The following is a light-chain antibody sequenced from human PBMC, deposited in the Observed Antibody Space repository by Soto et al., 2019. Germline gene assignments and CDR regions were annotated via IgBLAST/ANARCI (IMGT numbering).Light chain of an antibody. J-gene: IGKJ4*01. CDR1: QSVSSS. CDR2: GAS. V-gene: IGKV3-15*01. CDR3: QRYNDWLT. Sequence: EIVMTQSPATLSVSPGERATLSCRASQSVSSSLAWYQQKPGQPPRLLIYGASTRAPGIPARFSGSGSGTEFTLTISSLQSADFAVYYCQRYNDWLTFGGGTKLEIK.